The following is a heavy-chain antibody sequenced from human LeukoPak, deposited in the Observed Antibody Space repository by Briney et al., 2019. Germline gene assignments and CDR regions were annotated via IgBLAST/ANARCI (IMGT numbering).Heavy chain of an antibody. Sequence: SETLSLTCAVYGGSFSGYYWSWIRQPPGKGLEWIGEINHSGSTNYNPSLKSRVTISVDTSKNQFSLKLSSVTAADTAVYYCARGRYPDYWGQGTLGTGSS. V-gene: IGHV4-34*01. J-gene: IGHJ4*02. CDR1: GGSFSGYY. CDR2: INHSGST. CDR3: ARGRYPDY. D-gene: IGHD1-1*01.